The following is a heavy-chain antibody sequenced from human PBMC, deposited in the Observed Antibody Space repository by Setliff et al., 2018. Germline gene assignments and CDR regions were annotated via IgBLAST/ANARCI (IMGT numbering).Heavy chain of an antibody. CDR3: VTAQGAEHFDY. Sequence: ASVKVSCKASGYTFIGYYMYWVRQAPGQGLEWMGRINPNSGGTEYAQKFQGRVTMTSNTAINTAYMELMRLTSEDTAVYYCVTAQGAEHFDYWGQGSLVTVSS. CDR2: INPNSGGT. V-gene: IGHV1-2*06. CDR1: GYTFIGYY. J-gene: IGHJ4*02. D-gene: IGHD3-16*01.